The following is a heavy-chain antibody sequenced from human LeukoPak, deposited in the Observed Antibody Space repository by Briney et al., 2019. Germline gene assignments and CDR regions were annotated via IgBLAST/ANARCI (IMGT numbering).Heavy chain of an antibody. Sequence: GGSLRLSCAASGFTVSSNYMSWVRQAPGKGLEWVSVIYSGGSTYYADSVKGRFTISRDNPKNTLYLQMNSLRAEDTAVYYCARVRLYEDYFDYWGQGTLVTVSS. CDR1: GFTVSSNY. CDR2: IYSGGST. D-gene: IGHD2-8*01. J-gene: IGHJ4*02. V-gene: IGHV3-53*01. CDR3: ARVRLYEDYFDY.